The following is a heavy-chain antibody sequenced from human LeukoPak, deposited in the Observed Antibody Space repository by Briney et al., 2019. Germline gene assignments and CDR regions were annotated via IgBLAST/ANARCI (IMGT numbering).Heavy chain of an antibody. CDR1: GFTFSSYW. CDR2: IKQDGSEK. Sequence: TGGSLRLSCAASGFTFSSYWMSWVRQAPGKGLEWVANIKQDGSEKYYVDSMKGRFTISRDNAKNSLYLQVNSLRAEVTAVYYCARDLWPYFDYWGQGTLVTVSS. J-gene: IGHJ4*02. CDR3: ARDLWPYFDY. D-gene: IGHD3-10*01. V-gene: IGHV3-7*04.